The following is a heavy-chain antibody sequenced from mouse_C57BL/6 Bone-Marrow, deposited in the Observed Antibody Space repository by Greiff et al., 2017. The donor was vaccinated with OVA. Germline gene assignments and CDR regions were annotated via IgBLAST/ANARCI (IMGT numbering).Heavy chain of an antibody. Sequence: QVQLKQPGAELVKPGASVKLSCKASGYTFTSYWMHWVKQRPGQGLEWIGMIHPNSGSTNYNEKFKSKATLTVDKSSSTAYMQLSSLTSEDSAVYYCAREGTTVVAPLYYFDYWGQGTTLTVSS. CDR3: AREGTTVVAPLYYFDY. CDR2: IHPNSGST. D-gene: IGHD1-1*01. J-gene: IGHJ2*01. V-gene: IGHV1-64*01. CDR1: GYTFTSYW.